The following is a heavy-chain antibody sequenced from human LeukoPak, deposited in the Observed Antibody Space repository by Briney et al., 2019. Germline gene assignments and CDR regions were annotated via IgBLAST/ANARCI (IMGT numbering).Heavy chain of an antibody. D-gene: IGHD5-18*01. CDR1: GFTFSSYA. CDR2: ISGSGGST. V-gene: IGHV3-23*01. J-gene: IGHJ4*02. Sequence: GGSLRLSCAASGFTFSSYAMSWVRQAPGKGLEGVSAISGSGGSTYYADPVKGRFTISRDNSKNTLYLQMNSLGAEDTAVYYCAKRGGIQLWTNYFDYWGQGTLVTVSS. CDR3: AKRGGIQLWTNYFDY.